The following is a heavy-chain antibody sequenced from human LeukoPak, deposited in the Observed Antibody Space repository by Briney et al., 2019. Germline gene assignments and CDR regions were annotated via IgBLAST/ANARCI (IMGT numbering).Heavy chain of an antibody. Sequence: SETLSLTCTVSGGSVSSGSYYWSWIRQATGKGLEWIGYIYYSGSTNYNPSLKGRVTISVDTSKNQFSLKLSSVTAADTAVYYCARDKDALDIWGQGTMVTVSS. CDR1: GGSVSSGSYY. V-gene: IGHV4-61*01. J-gene: IGHJ3*02. CDR2: IYYSGST. CDR3: ARDKDALDI.